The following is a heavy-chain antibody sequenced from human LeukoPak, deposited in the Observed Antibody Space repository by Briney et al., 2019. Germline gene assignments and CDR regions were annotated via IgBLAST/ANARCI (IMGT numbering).Heavy chain of an antibody. CDR2: TYYRSKWYH. D-gene: IGHD3-10*02. J-gene: IGHJ4*02. CDR1: GDSVSSNSAA. CDR3: ARDMFGYYFDY. Sequence: SQTLSLTRAISGDSVSSNSAAWHWIRQSPSRGLEWLGRTYYRSKWYHEYAVSVKTRITINPDTSKNHFSLRLSSVTPEDTAVYYCARDMFGYYFDYWGQGALVTVSS. V-gene: IGHV6-1*01.